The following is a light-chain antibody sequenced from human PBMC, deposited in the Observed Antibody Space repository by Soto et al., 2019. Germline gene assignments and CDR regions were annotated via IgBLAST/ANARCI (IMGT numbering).Light chain of an antibody. CDR2: LDT. V-gene: IGLV3-1*01. CDR3: QAWDDTTGVV. J-gene: IGLJ2*01. Sequence: SYELTQPPSVSVSPGQTASIPCSGDKLGDRYACWYQQKPGQSPVLVIYLDTKRPSGIPERFSGSNSGNTATLTISGTQAMDEADYYWQAWDDTTGVVFGGGTKLTVL. CDR1: KLGDRY.